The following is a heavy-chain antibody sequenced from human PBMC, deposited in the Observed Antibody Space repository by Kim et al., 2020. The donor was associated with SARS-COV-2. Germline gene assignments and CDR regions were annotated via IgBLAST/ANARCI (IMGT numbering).Heavy chain of an antibody. V-gene: IGHV1-69*06. CDR3: ARGLTGVRSAYDF. Sequence: SVKVSCKASGCTLSKSVVTWVRLAPGHGLDWLGGILPSSGTANIAQNFQGRLTITADKSTSVVHMELSSLRFEDTGVYFCARGLTGVRSAYDFWGQGTLVTVSS. CDR2: ILPSSGTA. D-gene: IGHD7-27*01. CDR1: GCTLSKSV. J-gene: IGHJ4*02.